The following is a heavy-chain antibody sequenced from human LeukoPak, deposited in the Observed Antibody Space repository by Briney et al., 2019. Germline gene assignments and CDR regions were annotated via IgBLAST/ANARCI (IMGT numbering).Heavy chain of an antibody. D-gene: IGHD4-17*01. Sequence: SETLSLTCTVCGGSISSSSYYWGWIRQPPGKGLEWIGSIYYSGSTYHNPSLKSRVTISVDTSKNQFSLKLSSLTAAHTAVYYCARRDYGDYIADYWGQGTLVTVSS. CDR1: GGSISSSSYY. CDR2: IYYSGST. J-gene: IGHJ4*02. CDR3: ARRDYGDYIADY. V-gene: IGHV4-39*01.